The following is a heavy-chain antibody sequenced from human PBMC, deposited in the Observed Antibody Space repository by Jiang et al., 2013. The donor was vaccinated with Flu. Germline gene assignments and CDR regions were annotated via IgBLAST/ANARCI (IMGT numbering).Heavy chain of an antibody. CDR2: IIPIFGTA. J-gene: IGHJ6*02. CDR3: ARGQAAIAVAGNYYYYGMDV. Sequence: SGAEVKKPGSSVKVSCKASGGTFSSYAISWVRQAPGQGLEWMGGIIPIFGTANYAQKFQGRVTITADESTSTAYMELSSLRSEDTAVYYCARGQAAIAVAGNYYYYGMDVWGQGTTVTVSS. CDR1: GGTFSSYA. V-gene: IGHV1-69*01. D-gene: IGHD6-19*01.